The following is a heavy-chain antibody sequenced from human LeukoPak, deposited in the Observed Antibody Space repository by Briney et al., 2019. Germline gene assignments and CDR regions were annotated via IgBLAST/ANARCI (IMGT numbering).Heavy chain of an antibody. CDR3: ARERPDRRFFYDAFDI. D-gene: IGHD3-16*01. V-gene: IGHV1-46*03. CDR2: INPSGCNI. CDR1: GYTFPSYY. Sequence: ASVHVSFKASGYTFPSYYIHWLGQAACQGVEWMGIINPSGCNIFYAQNFQGRFTMTRDTSTTTVYMELSSLRSEDTAVYYCARERPDRRFFYDAFDIWGQGTVVTVSS. J-gene: IGHJ3*02.